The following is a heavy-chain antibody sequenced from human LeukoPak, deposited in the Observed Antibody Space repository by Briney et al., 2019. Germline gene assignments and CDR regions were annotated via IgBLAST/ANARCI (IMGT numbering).Heavy chain of an antibody. CDR3: AREGLYYDVLTGYLRGYYFDY. D-gene: IGHD3-9*01. V-gene: IGHV4-59*12. Sequence: SETLSLTCTVSGGXISSYYWSWIRQPPGKGQEWLGYIYYSGSTNYNPSLKSRVTIPVDTSKNQFSRKLSSVTAADTAVYYCAREGLYYDVLTGYLRGYYFDYWGQGTLVTVSS. CDR2: IYYSGST. CDR1: GGXISSYY. J-gene: IGHJ4*02.